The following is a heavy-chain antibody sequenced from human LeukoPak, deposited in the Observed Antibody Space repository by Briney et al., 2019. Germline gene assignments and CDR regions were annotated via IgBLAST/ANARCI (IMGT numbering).Heavy chain of an antibody. CDR2: INHSGST. CDR1: GGSFSGYY. V-gene: IGHV4-34*01. CDR3: ARGVMIGVYYFDY. J-gene: IGHJ4*02. Sequence: RSETLSLTCAVYGGSFSGYYWSWIRQPPGKGLEWIGDINHSGSTNYNPSLKSRVTISVDTSKNQFSLKLSSVTAADTAVYYCARGVMIGVYYFDYWGQGTLVTVSS. D-gene: IGHD3-10*02.